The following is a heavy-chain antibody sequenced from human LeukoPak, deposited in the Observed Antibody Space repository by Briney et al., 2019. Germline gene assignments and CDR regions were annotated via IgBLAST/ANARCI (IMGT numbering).Heavy chain of an antibody. J-gene: IGHJ4*02. V-gene: IGHV1-3*01. CDR1: GYTFTSYA. Sequence: ASVKVSCKASGYTFTSYAMHWMRQAPGQRLEWMGWINAGNGNTKYSQKFQGRVTITRDTSASTAYMELSSLRSEDTAVYYCARGTYSSRSCGPDYWGQGTLVTVSS. CDR2: INAGNGNT. D-gene: IGHD6-13*01. CDR3: ARGTYSSRSCGPDY.